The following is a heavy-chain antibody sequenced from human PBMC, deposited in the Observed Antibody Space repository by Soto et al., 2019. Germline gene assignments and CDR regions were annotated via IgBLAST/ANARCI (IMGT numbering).Heavy chain of an antibody. J-gene: IGHJ4*02. CDR1: GFTFSSYA. D-gene: IGHD3-10*01. CDR3: AKVRRFGELRSLY. V-gene: IGHV3-23*01. Sequence: EVQLLESGGGLVQPGGSLRLSCAASGFTFSSYAMSWVSQAPGKGLEWVSAIGVSGDTTYYADSVKGRFTISRDNSKNTLYLQMGSLRAEETAVYYCAKVRRFGELRSLYWGQGTLVTVSS. CDR2: IGVSGDTT.